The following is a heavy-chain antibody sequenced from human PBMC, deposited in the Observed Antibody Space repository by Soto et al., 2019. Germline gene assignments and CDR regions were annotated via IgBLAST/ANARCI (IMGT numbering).Heavy chain of an antibody. D-gene: IGHD6-13*01. CDR2: INPNSGGT. V-gene: IGHV1-2*04. CDR1: GYTFTGYY. CDR3: TISSWYDFFDAFDI. J-gene: IGHJ3*02. Sequence: ASVKVSCKASGYTFTGYYMHWVRQAPGQGLEWMGWINPNSGGTNYAQKLQGWVTMTRDTSISTAYMELSRLRSDDTAVYYCTISSWYDFFDAFDIWGQGTMVTVSS.